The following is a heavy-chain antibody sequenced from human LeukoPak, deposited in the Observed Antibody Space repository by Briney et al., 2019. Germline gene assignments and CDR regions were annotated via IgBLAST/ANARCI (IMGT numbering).Heavy chain of an antibody. D-gene: IGHD5-18*01. J-gene: IGHJ6*02. V-gene: IGHV3-23*01. CDR1: GFTFSSYA. CDR3: ARNQIQLWPHYSQYFGSDV. CDR2: ISGSGGAT. Sequence: PGGSLRLSCAASGFTFSSYAMSWVRQAPGKGLEWVSAISGSGGATYSADSVKGRFTISRDNAKNSLYLQMISLRAEDTAVYYCARNQIQLWPHYSQYFGSDVWGQGTTVTVSS.